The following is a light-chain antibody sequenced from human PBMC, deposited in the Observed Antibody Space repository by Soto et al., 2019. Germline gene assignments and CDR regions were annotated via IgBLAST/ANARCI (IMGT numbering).Light chain of an antibody. CDR3: QQVNGYPHT. V-gene: IGKV1-9*01. CDR2: AAS. CDR1: QYISSH. Sequence: DVQLTQSPTFLSASVGDRVTITCRASQYISSHLAWYQQIPGKGPKLLIYAASTSQSGVPSRFSGSGSGTDFTLAISSLQPEDFATYYCQQVNGYPHTFGQGPKLEIK. J-gene: IGKJ2*01.